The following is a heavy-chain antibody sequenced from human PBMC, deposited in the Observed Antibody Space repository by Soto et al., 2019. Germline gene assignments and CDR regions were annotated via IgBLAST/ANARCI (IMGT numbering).Heavy chain of an antibody. CDR3: ARDQLGYCSSTSCLRVSGYYGMDV. D-gene: IGHD2-2*01. V-gene: IGHV4-4*02. Sequence: PSDTLSLTCAVSGGSISSSNWWSWVRQPPGTGLEWIGEIYHSGSTTYNPSLKSRVTISVDKSKNQFSLKLSSVTAADTAVYYCARDQLGYCSSTSCLRVSGYYGMDVWGQGTTVTVS. CDR1: GGSISSSNW. J-gene: IGHJ6*02. CDR2: IYHSGST.